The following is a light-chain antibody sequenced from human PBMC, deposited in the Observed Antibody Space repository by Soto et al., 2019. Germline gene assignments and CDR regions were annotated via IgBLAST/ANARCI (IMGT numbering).Light chain of an antibody. V-gene: IGKV1-39*01. Sequence: DIQMTQSPSSLSASVGYRVTITCRASQSISTFLNWYQQKPGRAPKVLIYDASTLQSGVPSRFSGSGSGTDFTLTITNLQPEDFATYFCQQGYTTPLTFGGGTKVEIK. J-gene: IGKJ4*01. CDR2: DAS. CDR3: QQGYTTPLT. CDR1: QSISTF.